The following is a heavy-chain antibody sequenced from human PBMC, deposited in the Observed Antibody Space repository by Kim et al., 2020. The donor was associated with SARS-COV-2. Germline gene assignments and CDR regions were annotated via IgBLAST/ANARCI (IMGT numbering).Heavy chain of an antibody. V-gene: IGHV4-31*03. CDR1: GGSISSGGYY. D-gene: IGHD3-10*01. CDR2: IYYSGST. J-gene: IGHJ5*02. Sequence: SETLSLTCTVSGGSISSGGYYWSWIRQHPGKGLEWIGYIYYSGSTYYNPSLKSRVTISVDTSKNQFSLKLSSVTAADTAVYYCARVPLEFRTPTLSGSGSPNWFDPWGQGTLVTVSS. CDR3: ARVPLEFRTPTLSGSGSPNWFDP.